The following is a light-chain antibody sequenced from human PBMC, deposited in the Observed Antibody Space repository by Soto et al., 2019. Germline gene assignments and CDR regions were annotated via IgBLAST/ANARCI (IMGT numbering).Light chain of an antibody. CDR3: QQYYSFPFT. V-gene: IGKV4-1*01. CDR1: QSVLYNSNNKNY. Sequence: DIVMTQSPDSLAVSLGERATINCESSQSVLYNSNNKNYLAWYQQKPGQPPKLLIFWASTRESGVPDRFSVSGSGTDFTLAISSLQAEDVAVYYCQQYYSFPFTFGGGTKVEI. J-gene: IGKJ4*01. CDR2: WAS.